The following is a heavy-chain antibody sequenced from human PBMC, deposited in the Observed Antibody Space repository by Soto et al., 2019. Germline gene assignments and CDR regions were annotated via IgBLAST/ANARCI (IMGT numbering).Heavy chain of an antibody. D-gene: IGHD5-12*01. CDR3: ARGNHRWLQLWYFDL. CDR1: GGTFSNYP. Sequence: QVQLVQSGAEVKKPGSSVKVSCKASGGTFSNYPISWVRQAPGQGPEWMGGIIPIFVTVNYAQKFQGRVTITADESTSTAYMELSSLRSEDTAVYYCARGNHRWLQLWYFDLWGRGTLVTVSS. V-gene: IGHV1-69*12. J-gene: IGHJ2*01. CDR2: IIPIFVTV.